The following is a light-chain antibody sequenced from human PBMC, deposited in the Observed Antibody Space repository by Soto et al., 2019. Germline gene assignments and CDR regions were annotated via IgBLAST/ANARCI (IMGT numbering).Light chain of an antibody. J-gene: IGLJ3*02. V-gene: IGLV2-8*01. CDR2: EVS. CDR1: SSDVGGYNY. Sequence: QSALTQPPSASGSPGQSVTISCSGTSSDVGGYNYVSWYQQQPGKAPKLMIYEVSKRPSGVPDRFSGSKSGNTASLTVSGLQADDEADYYCSSYAVTTKAVFGGGTKLTVL. CDR3: SSYAVTTKAV.